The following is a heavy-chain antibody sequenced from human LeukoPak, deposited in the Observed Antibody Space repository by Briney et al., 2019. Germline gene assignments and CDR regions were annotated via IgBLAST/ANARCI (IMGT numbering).Heavy chain of an antibody. D-gene: IGHD3-3*01. J-gene: IGHJ5*02. CDR3: ARGDLKSDWFDP. Sequence: PSQTLSLTCTVSGGSISRDLYYWNWIRHPAGKGLEWIGRFYNSGRTNFNPSLKSRVTISADTSKNQFSLKLRSVTDADTAVYYCARGDLKSDWFDPWGQGTLVIVST. CDR1: GGSISRDLYY. CDR2: FYNSGRT. V-gene: IGHV4-61*02.